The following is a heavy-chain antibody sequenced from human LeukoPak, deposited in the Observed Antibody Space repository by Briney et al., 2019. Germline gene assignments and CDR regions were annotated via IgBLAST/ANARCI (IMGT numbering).Heavy chain of an antibody. CDR3: ARGTGVFDY. CDR2: TYYRSSWYN. J-gene: IGHJ4*02. CDR1: GDSVSSNRDA. Sequence: SQTLSLTCAISGDSVSSNRDAWHWIRQSPSRGHEWLGRTYYRSSWYNDYAVSVKSRIIINPDTSKNHFALQLNSMTPEDTAVYYCARGTGVFDYWGQGTLVTVSS. V-gene: IGHV6-1*01. D-gene: IGHD7-27*01.